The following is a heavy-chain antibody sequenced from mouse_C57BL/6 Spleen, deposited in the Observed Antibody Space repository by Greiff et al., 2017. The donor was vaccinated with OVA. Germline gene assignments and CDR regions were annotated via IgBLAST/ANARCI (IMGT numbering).Heavy chain of an antibody. Sequence: VQLQQSGPELVKPGASVKISCKASGYAFSSSWMNWVKQRPGKGLEWIGRIYPGDGDTNYKGKFKGKATLTADKSSSTAYMQLSSLTSEDSAVYFCARWGAYYSFDYWGPGTTLTVSS. CDR3: ARWGAYYSFDY. D-gene: IGHD2-12*01. V-gene: IGHV1-82*01. CDR1: GYAFSSSW. CDR2: IYPGDGDT. J-gene: IGHJ2*01.